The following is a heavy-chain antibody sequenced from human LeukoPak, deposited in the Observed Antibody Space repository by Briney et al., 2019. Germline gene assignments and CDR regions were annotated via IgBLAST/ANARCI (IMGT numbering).Heavy chain of an antibody. CDR3: TTDILDYCDTSSCHKGNS. V-gene: IGHV1-24*01. CDR1: GYTLTDLS. J-gene: IGHJ4*02. D-gene: IGHD2-2*02. Sequence: GASVRVSCKVSGYTLTDLSTHWVRQAPGKGLEWMGGVEPEDGKAIYAQRFQGRVTMTEDTSTDTAYMEPSSLRSEDTAVYYCTTDILDYCDTSSCHKGNSWGQGTLVTVSS. CDR2: VEPEDGKA.